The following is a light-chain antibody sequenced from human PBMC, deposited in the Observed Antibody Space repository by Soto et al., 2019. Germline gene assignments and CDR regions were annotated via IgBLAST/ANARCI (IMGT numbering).Light chain of an antibody. J-gene: IGKJ1*01. CDR3: QHYVSSPRT. V-gene: IGKV3-20*01. CDR2: AAS. Sequence: EVEFTHSPGSRSLSPGERAALSSRAIQRVSSSYLAWYQQEPGQAPRLLIYAASSSATGIPDRFSGSGSGTDFTLTISRLEPEDFAVYYCQHYVSSPRTFGQRTKVDIK. CDR1: QRVSSSY.